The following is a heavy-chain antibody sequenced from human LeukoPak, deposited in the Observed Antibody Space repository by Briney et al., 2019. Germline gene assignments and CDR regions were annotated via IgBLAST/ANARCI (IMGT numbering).Heavy chain of an antibody. CDR1: GFTVSSNY. J-gene: IGHJ4*02. CDR3: ARLRGGPKYYFDY. CDR2: IYSGGST. Sequence: GGSLRLSCAASGFTVSSNYMSWVRQAPGKGLEWVSVIYSGGSTYYADSVKGRFTISRDTSKNTLFLQMNSLRAEDTAVYYCARLRGGPKYYFDYWGQGTLVTVSS. D-gene: IGHD3-10*01. V-gene: IGHV3-53*01.